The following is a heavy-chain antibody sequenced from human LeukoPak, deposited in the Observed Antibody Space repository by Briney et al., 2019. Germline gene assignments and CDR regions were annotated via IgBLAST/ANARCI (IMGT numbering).Heavy chain of an antibody. J-gene: IGHJ5*02. CDR3: ARVQPPYFDWLFGFDP. D-gene: IGHD3-9*01. Sequence: PSETLSLTCTVSGGSISSYYWSWIRQPPGEGLEWIGYIYYSGSTNYNPSLKSRVTISVDTSKNQFSLKLSSVTAADTAVYYCARVQPPYFDWLFGFDPWGQGTLVTVSS. CDR2: IYYSGST. V-gene: IGHV4-59*01. CDR1: GGSISSYY.